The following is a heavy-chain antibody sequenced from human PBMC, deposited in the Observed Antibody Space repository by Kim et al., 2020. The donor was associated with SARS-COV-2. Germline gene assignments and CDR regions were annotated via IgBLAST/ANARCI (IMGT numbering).Heavy chain of an antibody. D-gene: IGHD6-13*01. CDR3: ATGPPIAAAGTNWFDP. Sequence: ASVKVSCKVSGYTLTKLSMHWVRQAPGKGLEWMGGFDPEDGETIYAQKFQGRVTMTEDTSTDTAYMELSSLRSEDTAVYYCATGPPIAAAGTNWFDPWGQGTLVTVSS. CDR2: FDPEDGET. J-gene: IGHJ5*02. V-gene: IGHV1-24*01. CDR1: GYTLTKLS.